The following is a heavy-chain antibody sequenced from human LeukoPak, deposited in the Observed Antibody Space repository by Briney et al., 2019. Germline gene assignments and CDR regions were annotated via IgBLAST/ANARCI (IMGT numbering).Heavy chain of an antibody. J-gene: IGHJ4*02. Sequence: GGSLRLSCAASGFTFSSYSMNWVRQAPGKGLEWVSAISGSGGSTYYADSVKGRFTISRDNSKNTLYLQMNSLRAEDTAVYYCAKGTDFWSGSYYFDYWGQGTLVTVSS. CDR3: AKGTDFWSGSYYFDY. D-gene: IGHD3-3*01. V-gene: IGHV3-23*01. CDR1: GFTFSSYS. CDR2: ISGSGGST.